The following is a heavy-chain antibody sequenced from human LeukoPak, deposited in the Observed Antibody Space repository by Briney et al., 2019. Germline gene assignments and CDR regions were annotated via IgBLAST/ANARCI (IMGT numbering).Heavy chain of an antibody. J-gene: IGHJ6*03. CDR3: ANGLAASEDFALRDYYYFMDV. CDR1: GFTFNYYA. D-gene: IGHD3-16*01. Sequence: PGGSLRLSCAASGFTFNYYAMSWVRQAPGKGLEWVSSISGSGASTYYADSVRGRFTIMRDNSQNTLYLHIKNLRAEDSALYYCANGLAASEDFALRDYYYFMDVWGKGTTVTVSS. CDR2: ISGSGAST. V-gene: IGHV3-23*01.